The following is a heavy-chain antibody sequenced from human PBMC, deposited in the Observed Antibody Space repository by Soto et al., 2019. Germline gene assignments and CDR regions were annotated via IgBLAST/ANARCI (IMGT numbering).Heavy chain of an antibody. J-gene: IGHJ6*02. CDR2: IYDSGNT. Sequence: QVQLQESGPGLVKPSQTLSLTCTVSGASISSGAYYWSWIRQHPGKGLEWIGYIYDSGNTYYNPSLKSRVTISIDTSENQFSLQLSSVTDADTAMYYCARGEDDYYGMDVWGQGTTVTVSS. CDR3: ARGEDDYYGMDV. CDR1: GASISSGAYY. V-gene: IGHV4-31*03.